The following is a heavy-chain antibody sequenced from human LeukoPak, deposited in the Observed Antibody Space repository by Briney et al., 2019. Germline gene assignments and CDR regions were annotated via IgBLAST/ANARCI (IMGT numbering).Heavy chain of an antibody. J-gene: IGHJ4*02. CDR2: IYSGGST. CDR3: ASANSSSWPHEYDY. V-gene: IGHV3-53*01. CDR1: GFTFSGYA. Sequence: GGSLRLSCAASGFTFSGYAMSWVRQAPGKGLEWVSVIYSGGSTYYADSVKGRFTISRDNSKNTLYLQMNSLRAEDTAVYYCASANSSSWPHEYDYWGQGTLVTVSS. D-gene: IGHD6-13*01.